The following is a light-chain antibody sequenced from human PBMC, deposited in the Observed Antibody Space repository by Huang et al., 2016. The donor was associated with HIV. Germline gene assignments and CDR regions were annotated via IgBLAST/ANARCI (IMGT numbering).Light chain of an antibody. CDR1: QTISNN. V-gene: IGKV3-15*01. J-gene: IGKJ2*01. CDR2: GAS. Sequence: EVMMTQSPATLSVSPGERANITCRASQTISNNLAWFQRKPGQSPSPLIYGASARAAGIPVRCSGSGSGTEFTLTISSAQSEDFTLDYCQQYSIWPYTFGQGTKLEIK. CDR3: QQYSIWPYT.